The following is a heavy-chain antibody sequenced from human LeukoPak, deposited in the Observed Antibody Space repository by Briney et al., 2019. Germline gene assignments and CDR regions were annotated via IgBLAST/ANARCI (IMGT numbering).Heavy chain of an antibody. V-gene: IGHV4-59*01. J-gene: IGHJ3*01. CDR3: ARGTYNTSPPDL. CDR2: IYYTGSS. Sequence: PSETLSLTCSVSSVSISSNYWSWVRQPPGKGLEWIGYIYYTGSSKYNPSLKSRVTILVDTSRNQFSLKLSSVTAADTAIYYCARGTYNTSPPDLWGQGTMVTVSS. CDR1: SVSISSNY. D-gene: IGHD1-14*01.